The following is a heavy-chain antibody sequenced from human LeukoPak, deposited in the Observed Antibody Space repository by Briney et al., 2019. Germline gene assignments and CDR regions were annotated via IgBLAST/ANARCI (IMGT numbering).Heavy chain of an antibody. D-gene: IGHD3-22*01. CDR3: VRGPLLGQDTSGPGFDL. CDR1: GYTFTNYF. J-gene: IGHJ3*01. Sequence: GASVKVSCKASGYTFTNYFLHWVRQAPGQGLEWMGIINPRAGGTSYAQDLQGRVTVTTDASTNIVYMELSSLKSEDTAMYYCVRGPLLGQDTSGPGFDLWGQGTVVTVSS. V-gene: IGHV1-46*04. CDR2: INPRAGGT.